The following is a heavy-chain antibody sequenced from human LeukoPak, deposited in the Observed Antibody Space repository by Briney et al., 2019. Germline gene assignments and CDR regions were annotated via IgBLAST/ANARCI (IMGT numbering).Heavy chain of an antibody. CDR1: GFTFSSYA. J-gene: IGHJ3*02. Sequence: GGSLRLSCAASGFTFSSYAMHWVRQAPGKGLEWVAVISYDGSNKYYADSVKGRFTISRDNSKNTLYLQMNSLRDEDTAVYYWWRKGRGVYDNLTGLNRPGGFDIWGQGAMVTVSS. CDR3: WRKGRGVYDNLTGLNRPGGFDI. D-gene: IGHD3-9*01. CDR2: ISYDGSNK. V-gene: IGHV3-30-3*01.